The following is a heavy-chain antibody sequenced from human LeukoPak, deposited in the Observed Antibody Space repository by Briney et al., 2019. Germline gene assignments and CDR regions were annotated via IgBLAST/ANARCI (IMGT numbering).Heavy chain of an antibody. CDR2: MNPNSGNT. V-gene: IGHV1-8*01. CDR3: ARPSRSGWYVVDY. CDR1: GYTFTSYD. J-gene: IGHJ4*02. Sequence: ASVKVSCKASGYTFTSYDINWVRQATGQGLEWMGWMNPNSGNTGYAQKFQGRVAMTRNTSISTAYMELSSLRSEDTAVYYCARPSRSGWYVVDYWGQGTLVTVSS. D-gene: IGHD6-19*01.